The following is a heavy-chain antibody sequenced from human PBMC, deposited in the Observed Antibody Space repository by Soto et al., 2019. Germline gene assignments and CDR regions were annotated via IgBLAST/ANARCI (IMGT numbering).Heavy chain of an antibody. Sequence: QGTLKESCPVLVKPTETLTLTFTVSGFSLSNARMGVSWIRQPPGKALEWLAHIFSNDEKSYSRSLKSRLTSSRDASKSQVVLTMNNMDPVDTATYYCARITGDGYNRAHDYWGQVTLVTVSS. CDR1: GFSLSNARMG. CDR3: ARITGDGYNRAHDY. J-gene: IGHJ4*02. CDR2: IFSNDEK. D-gene: IGHD5-12*01. V-gene: IGHV2-26*01.